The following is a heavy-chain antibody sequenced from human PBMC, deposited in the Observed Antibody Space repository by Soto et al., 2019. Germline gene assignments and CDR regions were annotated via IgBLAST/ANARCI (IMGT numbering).Heavy chain of an antibody. CDR2: MNPNSGNT. V-gene: IGHV1-8*01. CDR3: ARGCISAAGTTIYYYYYMDV. D-gene: IGHD6-13*01. Sequence: ASVKVSCKASGYTFTSYDINWVRPATGQGLEWMGWMNPNSGNTGYAQKFQGRVTMTRNTSISTAYMELSSLRSEDTAVYYCARGCISAAGTTIYYYYYMDVWGKGTMVTVSS. J-gene: IGHJ6*03. CDR1: GYTFTSYD.